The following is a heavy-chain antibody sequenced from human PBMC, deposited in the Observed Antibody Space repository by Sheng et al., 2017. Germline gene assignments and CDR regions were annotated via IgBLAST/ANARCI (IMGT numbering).Heavy chain of an antibody. Sequence: QVQLQQWGAGLLKPSETLSLSCAVYGGSFSGYYWSWIRQPPGKGLEWIGEINSLGTTKYNPSLQSRVIISVDTSKNQFSLNVTSVTAADAAVYYCARHDRLSXLRRLEFDHWGQGTLVTVSS. CDR2: INSLGTT. CDR1: GGSFSGYY. D-gene: IGHD1-1*01. J-gene: IGHJ4*02. CDR3: ARHDRLSXLRRLEFDH. V-gene: IGHV4-34*01.